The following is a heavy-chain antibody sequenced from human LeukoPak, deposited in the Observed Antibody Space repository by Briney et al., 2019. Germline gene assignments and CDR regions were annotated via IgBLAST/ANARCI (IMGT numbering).Heavy chain of an antibody. CDR1: GYTFSSYG. J-gene: IGHJ4*02. CDR3: ATDRDYYDSSGYYDFDY. V-gene: IGHV1-8*01. CDR2: MNPNSGNT. D-gene: IGHD3-22*01. Sequence: ASVKVSCKASGYTFSSYGINWVRQATGQGLEWMGWMNPNSGNTGYAQKFQGRVTLTRNTSISTAYMELTSLRSEDTAVYYCATDRDYYDSSGYYDFDYWGQGTLVTVSS.